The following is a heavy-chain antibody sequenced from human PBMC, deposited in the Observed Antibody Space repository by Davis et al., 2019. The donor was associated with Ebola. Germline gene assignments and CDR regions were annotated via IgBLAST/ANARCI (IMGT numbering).Heavy chain of an antibody. CDR3: ASRGSSWYYFDS. J-gene: IGHJ4*02. CDR2: IIPVFLTA. Sequence: AASVKVSCNASGGTFRSNVISWVRQAPGQGLEWMGGIIPVFLTANYAQKFQDRVTITADESTTTAYMEVSSLRSEDTAVYFCASRGSSWYYFDSWGQGTLLTVSS. D-gene: IGHD6-13*01. CDR1: GGTFRSNV. V-gene: IGHV1-69*13.